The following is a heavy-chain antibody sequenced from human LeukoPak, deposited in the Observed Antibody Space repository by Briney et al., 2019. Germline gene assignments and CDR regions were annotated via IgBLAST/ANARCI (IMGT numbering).Heavy chain of an antibody. V-gene: IGHV4-39*07. CDR1: GGSVSSTGYY. J-gene: IGHJ6*03. CDR2: IYYSGRT. D-gene: IGHD3-3*02. Sequence: PSETLSLTCTVSGGSVSSTGYYWGWIRQPPGKGLEWIGNIYYSGRTYYNPSLKSRVTISVDTSKNQFSLKLSSVTAADTAVYYCARGHFWSGYYYYMDVWGKGTTVTVSS. CDR3: ARGHFWSGYYYYMDV.